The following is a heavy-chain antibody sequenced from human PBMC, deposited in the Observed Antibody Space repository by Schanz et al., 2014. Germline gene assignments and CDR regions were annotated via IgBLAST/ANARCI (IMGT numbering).Heavy chain of an antibody. D-gene: IGHD2-8*02. J-gene: IGHJ4*02. CDR2: MIGSGSSV. CDR1: GVTFSSYA. CDR3: AKDTGYCHGGACYCFEY. Sequence: EVQLLESGGGFVQPGGSLRLSCVASGVTFSSYAMSWVRQASGKGLEWVSRMIGSGSSVFYADSVKGRFTISRDNAKNSVFLQMNRLRAEDTAVYYCAKDTGYCHGGACYCFEYWGLGILVTVSS. V-gene: IGHV3-23*01.